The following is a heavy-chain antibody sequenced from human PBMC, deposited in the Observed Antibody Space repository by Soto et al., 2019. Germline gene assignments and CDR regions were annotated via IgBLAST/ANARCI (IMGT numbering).Heavy chain of an antibody. D-gene: IGHD3-10*01. V-gene: IGHV4-4*02. J-gene: IGHJ6*02. CDR2: IYHSGST. CDR1: GGSISSSNW. CDR3: AKKNAVSSGVSHYYYGMDV. Sequence: SETLSLTCAVSGGSISSSNWWSWVRQPPGKGLEWIGEIYHSGSTNYNPSLKSRVTISVDKSKNQFSLKLSSVTAADTAVYYCAKKNAVSSGVSHYYYGMDVWGQGTTVTVSS.